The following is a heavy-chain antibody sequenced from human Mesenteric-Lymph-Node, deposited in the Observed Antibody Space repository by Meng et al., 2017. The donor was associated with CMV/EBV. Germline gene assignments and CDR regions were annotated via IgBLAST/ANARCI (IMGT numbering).Heavy chain of an antibody. CDR3: ASNPVTGGAVFDI. CDR1: GGSFNTLT. J-gene: IGHJ3*02. Sequence: SVKVSCKTSGGSFNTLTLTWVRQTPGQGLEWMGRIVPILNIVNYAQRFQDRVTITADKSTGTAYMELSRLRSDDTAVYYCASNPVTGGAVFDIWGQGTMVTVSS. CDR2: IVPILNIV. V-gene: IGHV1-69*02. D-gene: IGHD3-3*01.